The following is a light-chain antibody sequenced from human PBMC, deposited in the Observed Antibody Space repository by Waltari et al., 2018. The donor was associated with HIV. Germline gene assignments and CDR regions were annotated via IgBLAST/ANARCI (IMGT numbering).Light chain of an antibody. CDR1: QGISSY. Sequence: DIQLTQSPSLLSASVGDRVTITCRASQGISSYLAWYQQKPGNAPKLLIYAASTLQSGVPSRFSGSGSGTDFTLTISALQPEDFATYYCQQLNSYPYTFGQGTKLEIK. CDR2: AAS. J-gene: IGKJ2*01. CDR3: QQLNSYPYT. V-gene: IGKV1-9*01.